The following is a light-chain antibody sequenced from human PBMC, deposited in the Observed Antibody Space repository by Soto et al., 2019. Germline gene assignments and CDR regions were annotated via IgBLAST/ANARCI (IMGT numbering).Light chain of an antibody. CDR2: KAS. CDR3: QQYNSYLYT. J-gene: IGKJ2*01. CDR1: QSISSW. Sequence: DIQMTQSPSSLSASVGDRVTITCRASQSISSWLAWYQQKPGKAPKVLIYKASSLESGVPSRFRGSGSGTEFTLTISSLQPEDFATYYCQQYNSYLYTFGQGTKLEIK. V-gene: IGKV1-5*03.